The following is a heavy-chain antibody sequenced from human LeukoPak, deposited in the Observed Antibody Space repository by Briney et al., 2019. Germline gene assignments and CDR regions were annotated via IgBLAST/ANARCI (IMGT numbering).Heavy chain of an antibody. V-gene: IGHV3-30*02. CDR3: AKDEATIGCSYYYMDV. Sequence: GGSLRLSCAAYGFTFRNYGIHWVRQAPGKGLEWVAFVRYDSTKKYYADSVKGRFTISRDNFKNTLDLQMNSLRPEDTAVYHCAKDEATIGCSYYYMDVWGKGTMVTISS. D-gene: IGHD5-12*01. CDR2: VRYDSTKK. CDR1: GFTFRNYG. J-gene: IGHJ6*03.